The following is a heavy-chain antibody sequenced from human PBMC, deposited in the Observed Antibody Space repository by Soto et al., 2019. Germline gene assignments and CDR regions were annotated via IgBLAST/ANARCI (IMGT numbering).Heavy chain of an antibody. CDR3: TRGPRASSTGTGAH. V-gene: IGHV3-74*01. CDR2: INGDGSST. CDR1: GFTFTTDW. Sequence: GGSLRLSCAVSGFTFTTDWMHWVRQVPGKGLGWVSRINGDGSSTTYAYSVKGLFTTSRGNDKNSLYLQMNSLRAEDTAVYYCTRGPRASSTGTGAHWGQGTLVTVSS. D-gene: IGHD1-1*01. J-gene: IGHJ4*02.